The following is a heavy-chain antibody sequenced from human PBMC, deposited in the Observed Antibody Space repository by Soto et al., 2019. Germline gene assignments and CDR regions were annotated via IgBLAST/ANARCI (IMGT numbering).Heavy chain of an antibody. CDR2: IYYSGST. V-gene: IGHV4-39*01. CDR1: GGSISSSSYY. J-gene: IGHJ6*02. Sequence: SETLSLTCTVSGGSISSSSYYWGWIRQPPGKGLEWIGSIYYSGSTYYNPSLKSRVTISVDTSKNQFSLKLSSVTAADTAVYYCARRVQYYGMDVWGQGTTVTVSS. CDR3: ARRVQYYGMDV. D-gene: IGHD3-10*01.